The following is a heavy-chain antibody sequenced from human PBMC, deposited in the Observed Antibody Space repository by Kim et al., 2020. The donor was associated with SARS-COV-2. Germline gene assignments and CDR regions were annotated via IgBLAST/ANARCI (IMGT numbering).Heavy chain of an antibody. J-gene: IGHJ6*03. CDR1: GGSISSYY. D-gene: IGHD5-12*01. CDR2: IYYSGST. CDR3: ARGPIVATYYYYYYMDV. V-gene: IGHV4-59*01. Sequence: SETLSLTCTVSGGSISSYYWSWIRQPPGKGLEWIGYIYYSGSTNYNPSLKSRVTISVDTSKNQFSLKLSSVTAADTAVYYCARGPIVATYYYYYYMDVWG.